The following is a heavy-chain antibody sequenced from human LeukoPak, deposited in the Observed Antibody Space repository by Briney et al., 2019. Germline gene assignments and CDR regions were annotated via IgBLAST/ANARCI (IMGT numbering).Heavy chain of an antibody. CDR2: INSDGSST. CDR1: GFTLSSDW. J-gene: IGHJ4*02. D-gene: IGHD3-22*01. V-gene: IGHV3-74*01. Sequence: GGSLRLSCAASGFTLSSDWMHWVRQAPGKGLVWVSRINSDGSSTSYADSVKGRFTISRDTAKNTLFLQMNSLRAEDTAVYYCGRNIGSTGYYDYWGQGTLVTVSS. CDR3: GRNIGSTGYYDY.